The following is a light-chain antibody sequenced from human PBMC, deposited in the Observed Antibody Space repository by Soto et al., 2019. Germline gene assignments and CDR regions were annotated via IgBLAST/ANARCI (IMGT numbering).Light chain of an antibody. V-gene: IGKV3-20*01. Sequence: EIVLTQSPGTLSLSPGERATISCRASQSISSFYLAWYQQTPGQAPRLLIYDASSRAAGIPDRFSGGGSGTDFTLTISRLEPEDFGVYYCQQYGGSPRTFGQGTKVEIK. J-gene: IGKJ1*01. CDR2: DAS. CDR1: QSISSFY. CDR3: QQYGGSPRT.